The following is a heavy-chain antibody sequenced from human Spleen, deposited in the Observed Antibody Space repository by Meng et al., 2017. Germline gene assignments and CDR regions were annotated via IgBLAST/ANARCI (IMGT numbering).Heavy chain of an antibody. Sequence: ASAKVSCKASGYTFTTYDITWVRQAPGQGLEWLGWISAYNTNTNYAQKFQARVTMTTEKSTSTAYLDLRSLRSDDTAMYYCARVSPDTGIYIEWGAFDIWGQGTMVTVSS. CDR3: ARVSPDTGIYIEWGAFDI. CDR1: GYTFTTYD. J-gene: IGHJ3*02. V-gene: IGHV1-18*01. D-gene: IGHD1-26*01. CDR2: ISAYNTNT.